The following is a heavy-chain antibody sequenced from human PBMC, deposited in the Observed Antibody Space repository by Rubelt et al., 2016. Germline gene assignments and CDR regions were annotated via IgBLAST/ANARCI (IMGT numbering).Heavy chain of an antibody. CDR3: ARVYGDTRPYYFDY. Sequence: QVQLQQWGAGLLKPSETLSLTCAVYGGSFSGYYWSWIRQPPGKGLEWIGELNHSGSTNYNPSLRSVVAVSVNTCKNQFCVMRRCVTAADTAVYYWARVYGDTRPYYFDYWGQGTLVTVS. J-gene: IGHJ4*02. V-gene: IGHV4-34*01. CDR2: LNHSGST. CDR1: GGSFSGYY. D-gene: IGHD4-17*01.